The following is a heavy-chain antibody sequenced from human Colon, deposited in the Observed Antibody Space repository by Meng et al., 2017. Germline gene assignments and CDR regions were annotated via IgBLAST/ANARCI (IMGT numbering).Heavy chain of an antibody. CDR1: GGTFSSYA. V-gene: IGHV1-69*06. D-gene: IGHD5-24*01. CDR3: ARLRDGYNYLLDY. CDR2: IIPIFCTA. J-gene: IGHJ4*02. Sequence: SVKVSCKASGGTFSSYAISWVRQAPGQGLEWMGGIIPIFCTANYAQKFQGRVTITADKSTSTAYMELSSLRSEDTAVYYCARLRDGYNYLLDYWGQGTLVTVSS.